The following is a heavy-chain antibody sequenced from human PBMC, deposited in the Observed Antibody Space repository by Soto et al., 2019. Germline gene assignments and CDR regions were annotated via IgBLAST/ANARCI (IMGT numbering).Heavy chain of an antibody. J-gene: IGHJ4*02. CDR3: ASEVPGDY. CDR2: IIPIFRTT. Sequence: QVQLVQAEAEVKKPGSSVKVSCKSSGGTFSSYAISWVRQAPGQGLEWMGGIIPIFRTTKYSPKFQGRVTIPADESTSTAFMELRSLISEDTAVYYCASEVPGDYWGQGTLVNVS. CDR1: GGTFSSYA. V-gene: IGHV1-69*01.